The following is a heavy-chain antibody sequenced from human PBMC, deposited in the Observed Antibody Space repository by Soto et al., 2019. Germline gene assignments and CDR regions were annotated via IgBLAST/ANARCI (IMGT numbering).Heavy chain of an antibody. D-gene: IGHD5-18*01. V-gene: IGHV4-34*01. CDR1: GGSFSGYY. CDR2: INHSGST. CDR3: ATGRRYTYGYDYYYGMDV. J-gene: IGHJ6*02. Sequence: SETLSLTCAVYGGSFSGYYWSWIRQPPGKGLEWIGEINHSGSTNYNPSLKSRVTISVDTSKNQFSLKLSSVTAADTAVYYCATGRRYTYGYDYYYGMDVWVHATLVTVXS.